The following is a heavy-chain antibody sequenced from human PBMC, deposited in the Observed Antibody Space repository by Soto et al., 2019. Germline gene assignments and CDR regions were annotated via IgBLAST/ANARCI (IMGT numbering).Heavy chain of an antibody. D-gene: IGHD3-10*01. J-gene: IGHJ4*02. CDR3: ASSPYGSGSYYPPFYFDY. CDR1: GGSISSGGYY. Sequence: SETLSLTCTVSGGSISSGGYYWSWIRQHPGKGLEWIGYIYYSGSTYYNPSLKSRVTISVDTSKNQFSLKLSSVTAADTAVYYCASSPYGSGSYYPPFYFDYWGQGTLVTVSS. V-gene: IGHV4-31*03. CDR2: IYYSGST.